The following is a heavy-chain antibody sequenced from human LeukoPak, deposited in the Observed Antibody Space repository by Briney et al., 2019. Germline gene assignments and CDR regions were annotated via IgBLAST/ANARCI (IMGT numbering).Heavy chain of an antibody. CDR1: GYTFTGYY. D-gene: IGHD4-23*01. V-gene: IGHV1-2*02. CDR3: ARTSSTTVVTSH. J-gene: IGHJ4*02. CDR2: INPSSGDT. Sequence: ASVKVSCKASGYTFTGYYMHWVRQAPGQGLECMGWINPSSGDTYYAQKFQGRVTMTRDTSISTAYMELSSLRSDDTAMYYCARTSSTTVVTSHWGQGTLVTVSS.